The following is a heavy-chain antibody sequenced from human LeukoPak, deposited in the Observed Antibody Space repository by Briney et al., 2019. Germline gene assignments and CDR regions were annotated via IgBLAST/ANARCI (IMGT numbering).Heavy chain of an antibody. CDR2: IYSKSDGGRT. J-gene: IGHJ4*02. D-gene: IGHD3-22*01. Sequence: GGSLRLSCAASGFIFSYAWMNWVRQPPGKGLEWVGRIYSKSDGGRTEYAAPVKGRFIISRDDSMNTLDLQMNSLQTDDTALYYCATGSNRYDSSDFDRWGQGTLVTVSS. V-gene: IGHV3-15*01. CDR3: ATGSNRYDSSDFDR. CDR1: GFIFSYAW.